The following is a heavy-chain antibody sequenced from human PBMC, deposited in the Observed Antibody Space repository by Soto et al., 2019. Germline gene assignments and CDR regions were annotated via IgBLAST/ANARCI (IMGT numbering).Heavy chain of an antibody. D-gene: IGHD1-26*01. CDR3: ARPYSGSYSDAFDI. V-gene: IGHV3-53*01. J-gene: IGHJ3*02. CDR1: GFTVSSNY. Sequence: GGSLRLSCAASGFTVSSNYMSWVRQAPGKGLEWVSVIYSGGSTYYADSVKGRFTISRDNSKNTLYLQMNSLRAEDTAVYYCARPYSGSYSDAFDIWGQGTMVTVAS. CDR2: IYSGGST.